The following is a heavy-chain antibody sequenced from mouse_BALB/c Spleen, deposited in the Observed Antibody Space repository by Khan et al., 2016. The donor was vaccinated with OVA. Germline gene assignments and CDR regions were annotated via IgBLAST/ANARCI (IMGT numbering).Heavy chain of an antibody. Sequence: QIQLVQSGPELKKPGETVKISCKASGYTSTNYGMNWVKQAPGKGLKWMGWINTYTGEPTYADDFKGRFAFSLETSANTAYLQINNLKNEDTAIYFCARKNYSYDRYFDVWGAGTTVTVSS. J-gene: IGHJ1*01. CDR1: GYTSTNYG. V-gene: IGHV9-3-1*01. D-gene: IGHD2-12*01. CDR3: ARKNYSYDRYFDV. CDR2: INTYTGEP.